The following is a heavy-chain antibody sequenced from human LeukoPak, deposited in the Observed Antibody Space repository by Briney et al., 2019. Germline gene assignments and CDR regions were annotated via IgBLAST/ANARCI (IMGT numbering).Heavy chain of an antibody. D-gene: IGHD5-18*01. V-gene: IGHV3-23*01. CDR1: GFTFSSYA. J-gene: IGHJ4*02. Sequence: GGSPRLSCAASGFTFSSYAMSWVRQAPGKGLEWVSVISGSGGSTYYADSVKGRFTISRDNSKNTLYLQMNSLRAEDTATYYCARPRGYSYGGGFDYWGQGTLVTVSS. CDR3: ARPRGYSYGGGFDY. CDR2: ISGSGGST.